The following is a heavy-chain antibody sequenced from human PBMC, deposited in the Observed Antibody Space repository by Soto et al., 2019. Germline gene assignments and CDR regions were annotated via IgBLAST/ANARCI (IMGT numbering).Heavy chain of an antibody. J-gene: IGHJ4*02. Sequence: VQLLESGGGLVQSGGSLRLSCAASGFTFGTYAMSWVRQAPGKGLEWVSGISGRGTTFYADSVKGRFTISRDNSKNTLHLQMDSLRAEDMAFYYCAKFRGQVYGDYYLDQWGQGTLVTVSS. CDR3: AKFRGQVYGDYYLDQ. V-gene: IGHV3-23*01. D-gene: IGHD4-17*01. CDR2: ISGRGTT. CDR1: GFTFGTYA.